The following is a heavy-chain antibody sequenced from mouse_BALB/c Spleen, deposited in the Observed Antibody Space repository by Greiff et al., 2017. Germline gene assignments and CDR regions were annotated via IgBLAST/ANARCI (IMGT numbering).Heavy chain of an antibody. V-gene: IGHV1-69*02. D-gene: IGHD2-4*01. CDR1: GYTFTSYW. CDR2: IDPSDSET. J-gene: IGHJ2*01. Sequence: QVQLQQPGAELVKPGAPVKLSCKASGYTFTSYWMNWVKQRPGRGLEWIGRIDPSDSETHYNQKFKDKATLTVDKSSSTAYIQLSSLTSEDSAVYYCAREDYGGYWGQGTTLTVSS. CDR3: AREDYGGY.